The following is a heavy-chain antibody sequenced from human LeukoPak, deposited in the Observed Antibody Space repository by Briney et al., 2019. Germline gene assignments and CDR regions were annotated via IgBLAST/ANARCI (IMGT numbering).Heavy chain of an antibody. CDR2: IKQDGSQK. D-gene: IGHD6-19*01. V-gene: IGHV3-7*05. Sequence: PGGSLRLSCAASGFTFSRYWMSWVRQAPGKGLEWVANIKQDGSQKYYMDSVKGRLTIPRDNAKNSLYLQMSGLRAEDTAVYYFARESGSAVAGRGPFDYWGQGTLVTVSS. CDR3: ARESGSAVAGRGPFDY. CDR1: GFTFSRYW. J-gene: IGHJ4*02.